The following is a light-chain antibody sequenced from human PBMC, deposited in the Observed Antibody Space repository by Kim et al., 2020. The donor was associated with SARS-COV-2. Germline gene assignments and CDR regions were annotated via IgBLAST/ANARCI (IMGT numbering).Light chain of an antibody. CDR2: DVG. Sequence: QSITIIWTGTSSDVGGYNYVSWYQQHPGKAPKLLIYDVGNRPSGISDRFSASKSGNSASLSISGLQADDEATYYCASYTTTCTLYVFGTGTKVTVL. CDR3: ASYTTTCTLYV. V-gene: IGLV2-14*04. J-gene: IGLJ1*01. CDR1: SSDVGGYNY.